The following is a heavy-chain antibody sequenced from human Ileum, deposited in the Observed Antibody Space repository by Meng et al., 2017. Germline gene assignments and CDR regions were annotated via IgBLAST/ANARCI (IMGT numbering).Heavy chain of an antibody. Sequence: QVQLQGSGPGLVKPSGTLSLTCAVSSGSITSDTYWSWVRLPPGKGLEWIGQISHSGSTFYNPSLKSRVTMSVDKSKSRFSLMLTSVTAADTAVYYCARHGGYYQGFWGQGTLVTVSS. CDR1: SGSITSDTY. D-gene: IGHD4-23*01. J-gene: IGHJ4*02. CDR2: ISHSGST. CDR3: ARHGGYYQGF. V-gene: IGHV4-4*02.